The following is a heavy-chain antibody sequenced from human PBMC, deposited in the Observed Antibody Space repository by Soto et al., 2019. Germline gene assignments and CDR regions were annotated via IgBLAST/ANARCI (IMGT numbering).Heavy chain of an antibody. V-gene: IGHV1-69*08. CDR3: AGDPDSHYNDSHASSYP. Sequence: QVQLVQSGAEVKKPGSSVKVSCKASGGTFSTYTITWVRQAPGQGLEWMGRIIPIIGIINYAQKFQGRVTISADKFTGTSAMELTRHRSDDTAVYYCAGDPDSHYNDSHASSYPWGQGTLVTVSS. J-gene: IGHJ5*02. D-gene: IGHD3-22*01. CDR2: IIPIIGII. CDR1: GGTFSTYT.